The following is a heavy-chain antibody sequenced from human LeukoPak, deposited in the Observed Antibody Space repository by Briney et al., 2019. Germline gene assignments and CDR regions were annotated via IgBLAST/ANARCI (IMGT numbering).Heavy chain of an antibody. CDR1: GGSLSRGGYY. J-gene: IGHJ3*02. D-gene: IGHD1-26*01. Sequence: SQTLSLTCSVSGGSLSRGGYYWSWIRQHPGRGLEWIGYIYSGGSTYYNPSLKSRVTISVDTSKNQFSLKLSSVTAADTAVYYCARDTVGARNDVFDIWGQGTMVTVSS. CDR2: IYSGGST. V-gene: IGHV4-31*03. CDR3: ARDTVGARNDVFDI.